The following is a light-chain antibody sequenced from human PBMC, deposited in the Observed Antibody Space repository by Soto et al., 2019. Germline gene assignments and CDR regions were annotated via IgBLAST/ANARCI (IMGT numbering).Light chain of an antibody. CDR1: QSLLHSNGYNY. Sequence: EIVMNQSPLSLPVTPGEPASISCRSSQSLLHSNGYNYLDWYLQKPGHSPQLLIYLGSNRASGVSGGFSGSGSCTDCTLTISRVEAEDVGVYYCMRARQTLRTFGEGNKVGIK. J-gene: IGKJ1*01. V-gene: IGKV2-28*01. CDR2: LGS. CDR3: MRARQTLRT.